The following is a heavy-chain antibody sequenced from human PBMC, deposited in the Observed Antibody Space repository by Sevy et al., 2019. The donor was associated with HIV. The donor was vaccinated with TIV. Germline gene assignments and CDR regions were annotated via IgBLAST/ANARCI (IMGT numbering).Heavy chain of an antibody. CDR3: AKDRIAVGGHYFDY. J-gene: IGHJ4*02. Sequence: GGSLRLSCAASGFTFSSYAMSWVRQAPGKGLEWVSAISGSGGSTYYADSVKGRFTISRDNSENTLYLQMNSLRAEDTAVYYCAKDRIAVGGHYFDYWGQGTLVTVSS. D-gene: IGHD6-19*01. V-gene: IGHV3-23*01. CDR1: GFTFSSYA. CDR2: ISGSGGST.